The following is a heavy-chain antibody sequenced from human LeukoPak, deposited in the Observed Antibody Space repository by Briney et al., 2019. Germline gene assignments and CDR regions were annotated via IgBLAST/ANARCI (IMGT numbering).Heavy chain of an antibody. Sequence: PSETLSLTCTVSGGSISSGGYYWSWIRQHPGKGLEWIGDIYYSGSTYYNPSLKSRVTISVDTSKNQFSLKLSSVTAADTAVYYCARGSPYDYIWGSYRPHFFDYWGQGTLVTVSS. CDR1: GGSISSGGYY. J-gene: IGHJ4*02. D-gene: IGHD3-16*02. V-gene: IGHV4-31*03. CDR3: ARGSPYDYIWGSYRPHFFDY. CDR2: IYYSGST.